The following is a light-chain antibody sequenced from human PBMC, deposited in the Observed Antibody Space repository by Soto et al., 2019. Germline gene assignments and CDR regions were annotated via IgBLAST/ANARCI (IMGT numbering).Light chain of an antibody. J-gene: IGLJ3*02. V-gene: IGLV2-23*01. Sequence: QSALTQPASVSGSPGQSITISCTGTSSDVGTYKPVSWYQQHPGQAPKVIIYDDIKRPSGVSNRCSGSKSGNTASLTISGLQAEDEADYYCCSFAGSTTWFGGGTKLTVL. CDR2: DDI. CDR3: CSFAGSTTW. CDR1: SSDVGTYKP.